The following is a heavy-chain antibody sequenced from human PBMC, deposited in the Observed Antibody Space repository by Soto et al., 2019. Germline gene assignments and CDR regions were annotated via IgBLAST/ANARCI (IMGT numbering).Heavy chain of an antibody. CDR2: IWYDGSTK. D-gene: IGHD6-13*01. Sequence: GGSLRLSCAASGFMFRSYAMHWVRQAPGKGLEWVAGIWYDGSTKYYGDYVKGRYSISRDNSKNMLDLQMNSLRAEDTAVYYCARVASSSSWHIPHFDQWGQGTLVTVSS. CDR3: ARVASSSSWHIPHFDQ. CDR1: GFMFRSYA. J-gene: IGHJ4*02. V-gene: IGHV3-33*01.